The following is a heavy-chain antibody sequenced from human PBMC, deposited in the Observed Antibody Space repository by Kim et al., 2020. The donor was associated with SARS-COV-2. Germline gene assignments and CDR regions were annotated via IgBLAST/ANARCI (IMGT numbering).Heavy chain of an antibody. Sequence: GGSLRLSCAASGFTFSNAWMSWVRQAPGKGLEWVGRIKSKTDGGTTHYAAPVKGRLTISRDDSKNTMYLQMNSLKTEDTAVNYCTTEYCGGDCYSGRNYYYGIDVWGQGTTVTVSS. CDR2: IKSKTDGGTT. J-gene: IGHJ6*02. D-gene: IGHD2-21*02. V-gene: IGHV3-15*01. CDR1: GFTFSNAW. CDR3: TTEYCGGDCYSGRNYYYGIDV.